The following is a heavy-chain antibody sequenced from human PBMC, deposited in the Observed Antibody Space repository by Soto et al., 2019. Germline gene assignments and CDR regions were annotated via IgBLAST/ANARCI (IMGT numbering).Heavy chain of an antibody. J-gene: IGHJ4*02. D-gene: IGHD1-26*01. Sequence: QVQLVQSGAEVKKPGSSVKVSCKASGGTFSTYAITWARQAPGQGLEWLGGIIPIFGTTDYARKFQGRVTITVAESTSTVFIELSSLTSKDTAVYYCARGVGAYYFDYWGQGTLVTVSS. CDR1: GGTFSTYA. CDR2: IIPIFGTT. V-gene: IGHV1-69*01. CDR3: ARGVGAYYFDY.